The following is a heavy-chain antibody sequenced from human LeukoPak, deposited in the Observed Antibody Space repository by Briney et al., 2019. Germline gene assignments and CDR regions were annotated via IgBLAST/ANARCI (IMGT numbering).Heavy chain of an antibody. Sequence: GGSLRLSCAASGFTFSSDAMSWVRQAPWKGLEWVSAISGSGGSTYYADSVKGRFTISRDNSKNTLYLQMNSLRAEDTAVYYCAKDEGYGDPIFFDYWGQGTLVTVSS. CDR2: ISGSGGST. CDR1: GFTFSSDA. J-gene: IGHJ4*02. V-gene: IGHV3-23*01. CDR3: AKDEGYGDPIFFDY. D-gene: IGHD4-17*01.